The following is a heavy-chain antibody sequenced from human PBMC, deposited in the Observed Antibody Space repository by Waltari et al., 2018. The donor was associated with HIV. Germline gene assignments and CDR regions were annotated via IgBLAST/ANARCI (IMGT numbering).Heavy chain of an antibody. J-gene: IGHJ6*02. V-gene: IGHV1-18*01. CDR1: GYTFTSYG. CDR2: ISAYNGNT. CDR3: ARDRITMIVVVTDYYYGMDV. Sequence: QVQLVQSGAEVKKPGASVKVSCKASGYTFTSYGISWVRQAPGQGLEWMGWISAYNGNTNYAQKLQGRVTMTTDTSTSTAYMELRSLRSDDTAVYYCARDRITMIVVVTDYYYGMDVWGQGTTVTVSS. D-gene: IGHD3-22*01.